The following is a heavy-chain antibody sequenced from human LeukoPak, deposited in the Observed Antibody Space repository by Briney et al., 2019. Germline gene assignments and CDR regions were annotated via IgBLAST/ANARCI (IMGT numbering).Heavy chain of an antibody. V-gene: IGHV3-43*02. CDR2: ISGDGSGT. CDR1: GLTFDDYA. CDR3: ARPKMVRGVDDAFDI. D-gene: IGHD3-10*01. Sequence: GGSLSLSCAASGLTFDDYAIHWVRQAPGRGLEWVSRISGDGSGTYYADSVKARFTISRDNSKNSLYLQMNSLRTDDTALYYCARPKMVRGVDDAFDIWGQGTMVTVSS. J-gene: IGHJ3*02.